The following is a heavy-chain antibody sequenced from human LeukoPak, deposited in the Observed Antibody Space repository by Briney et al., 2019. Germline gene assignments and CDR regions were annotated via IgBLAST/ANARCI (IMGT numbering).Heavy chain of an antibody. J-gene: IGHJ3*02. D-gene: IGHD3-10*01. Sequence: GGSLRLSCAASGFTVSSNYMSWVRQAPGKGLEWVSVIYSGGSTYYADSVKGRFTISRDNSKNTLYLQMNSLRAEDTAVYYCARRFTMVRGVIIDDFAFDIWGQGTMVTVSS. V-gene: IGHV3-66*04. CDR2: IYSGGST. CDR1: GFTVSSNY. CDR3: ARRFTMVRGVIIDDFAFDI.